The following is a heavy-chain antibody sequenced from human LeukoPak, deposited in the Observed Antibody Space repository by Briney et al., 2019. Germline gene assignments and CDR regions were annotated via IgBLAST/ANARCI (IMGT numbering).Heavy chain of an antibody. CDR3: ARLRGATAAHNWFDP. D-gene: IGHD6-25*01. V-gene: IGHV4-38-2*02. CDR2: IYHSGST. CDR1: GYSISSGYY. Sequence: SETLSLTCTVSGYSISSGYYWGWIRQPPGKGLEWIGSIYHSGSTYYNPSLKSRVTISVDTSKNQCSLRLSSVTAADTAVYYCARLRGATAAHNWFDPWGQGTLVTVSS. J-gene: IGHJ5*02.